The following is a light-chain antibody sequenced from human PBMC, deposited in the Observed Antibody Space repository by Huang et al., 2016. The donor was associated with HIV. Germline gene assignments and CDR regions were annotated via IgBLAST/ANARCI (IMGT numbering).Light chain of an antibody. J-gene: IGKJ3*01. CDR2: DAS. Sequence: EIVLTQSPATLSLSPGERATLSCRASQSVSSYLAWYQQKPGQAPRLLIYDASNRATGIPARFSGSGSGTYFTLTISSLEPEDFAVYYCQQRTNWPGITFGPGTKVDIK. CDR1: QSVSSY. V-gene: IGKV3-11*01. CDR3: QQRTNWPGIT.